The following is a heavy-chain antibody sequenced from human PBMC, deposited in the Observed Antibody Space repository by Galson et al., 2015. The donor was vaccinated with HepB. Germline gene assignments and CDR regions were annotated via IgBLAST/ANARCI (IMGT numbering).Heavy chain of an antibody. J-gene: IGHJ4*02. CDR2: IYSGGST. CDR1: GFTVSSNY. V-gene: IGHV3-66*01. D-gene: IGHD6-19*01. Sequence: SLRLSCAASGFTVSSNYMSWVRQAPGKGLEWVSVIYSGGSTYCADSVKGRFTISRDNSKNTLYLQMNSLRAEDTAVYYCARDTGSGWYKWDYWGQGTLVTVSS. CDR3: ARDTGSGWYKWDY.